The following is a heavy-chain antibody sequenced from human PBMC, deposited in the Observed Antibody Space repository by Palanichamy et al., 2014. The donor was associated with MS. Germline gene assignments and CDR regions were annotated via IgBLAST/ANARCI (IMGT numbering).Heavy chain of an antibody. J-gene: IGHJ4*02. CDR1: GFTFSSYG. Sequence: EVQLLESGGGLVQPGGSLRLSCAASGFTFSSYGMSWVRQAPGKGLEWVSAISGSGISTYYAGSVKGRFTISRDNSKNTLFLQMSTLRADDTAVYYCAKDGKPPIVTYYFDYWGQGTLVTVS. CDR2: ISGSGIST. CDR3: AKDGKPPIVTYYFDY. D-gene: IGHD3-22*01. V-gene: IGHV3-23*01.